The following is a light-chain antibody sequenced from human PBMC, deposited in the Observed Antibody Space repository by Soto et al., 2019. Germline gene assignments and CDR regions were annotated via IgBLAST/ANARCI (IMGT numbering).Light chain of an antibody. J-gene: IGKJ3*01. Sequence: EIVLTQSPGTLSLSPGERATLSCRASQSVSNSYLAWYQQKPGQAPRLLIYGASSRATGIPDRFSGSGSGTHFTLTISRLEPEDFAVYYCQQYGGSPPFTFGPGTKVDIK. CDR2: GAS. CDR1: QSVSNSY. CDR3: QQYGGSPPFT. V-gene: IGKV3-20*01.